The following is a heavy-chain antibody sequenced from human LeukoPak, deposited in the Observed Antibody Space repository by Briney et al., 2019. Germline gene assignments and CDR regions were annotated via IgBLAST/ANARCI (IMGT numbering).Heavy chain of an antibody. CDR1: GGSISSGGYY. V-gene: IGHV4-31*03. D-gene: IGHD3-22*01. CDR3: ARVHYYDSSGYYPNVGAFDI. Sequence: SDTLSLTCTVSGGSISSGGYYWSWIRQHPGKGLEWIGYIYYSGSTYYNPSLKSRVTISVDTSKNQFSLKLSSVTAADTAVCYCARVHYYDSSGYYPNVGAFDIWGQGTMVTVSS. CDR2: IYYSGST. J-gene: IGHJ3*02.